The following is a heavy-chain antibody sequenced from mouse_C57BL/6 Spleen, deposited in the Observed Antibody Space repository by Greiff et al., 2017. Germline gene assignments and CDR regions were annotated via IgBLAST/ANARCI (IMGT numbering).Heavy chain of an antibody. V-gene: IGHV1-66*01. J-gene: IGHJ3*01. Sequence: QVQLQQSGPELVKPGASVKISCKASGYSFTSYYIHWVKQRPGQGLEWIGWIYPGSGNTKYNEKFKGKATLTADTSSSTAYMQLSSLTSEDSAVYYCARGGYDYDAWFAYWGQGTLVTVSA. D-gene: IGHD2-4*01. CDR1: GYSFTSYY. CDR3: ARGGYDYDAWFAY. CDR2: IYPGSGNT.